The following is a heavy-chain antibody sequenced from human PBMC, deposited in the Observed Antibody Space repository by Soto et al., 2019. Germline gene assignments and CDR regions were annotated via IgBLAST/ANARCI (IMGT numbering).Heavy chain of an antibody. CDR3: AKATTSSSSSSFDY. D-gene: IGHD6-6*01. V-gene: IGHV3-9*01. CDR2: ISWNSDTI. CDR1: GFTFDDYA. J-gene: IGHJ4*02. Sequence: ESGGGLVQPGRSLRLSCAASGFTFDDYAMHWVRQAPGKGLEWVSGISWNSDTIGYADSVKGRFTISRDNAKNSLYLQMNSLRAEDTALYYCAKATTSSSSSSFDYWGQGTLVTVSS.